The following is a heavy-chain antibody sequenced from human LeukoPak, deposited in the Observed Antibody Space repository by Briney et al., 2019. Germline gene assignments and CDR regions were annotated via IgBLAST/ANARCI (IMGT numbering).Heavy chain of an antibody. Sequence: ASVKVSCKTSGYTFNSYGVSWVRQAPGQGPEWMGWISAYNGNTNYAKKLQGRLTLTTDTSTCTVYMELRSLRSDDTAIYYCASPRGSRGTYDFWSGYDNYFDPWGQGTLVTVSS. CDR2: ISAYNGNT. CDR3: ASPRGSRGTYDFWSGYDNYFDP. J-gene: IGHJ5*02. D-gene: IGHD3-3*01. V-gene: IGHV1-18*01. CDR1: GYTFNSYG.